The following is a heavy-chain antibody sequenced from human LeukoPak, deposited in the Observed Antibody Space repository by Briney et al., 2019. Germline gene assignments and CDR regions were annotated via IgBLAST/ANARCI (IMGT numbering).Heavy chain of an antibody. V-gene: IGHV3-23*01. Sequence: GGSLRLSCAASGFTFSSYAMSWVRQAPGKGLEWVSSVSGSGGYTYYAGSVKGRFTISRDNSKNTLYLQMNSLRAEDTAIYYCAKDRPNYYDSSGHYYRRDGDYWGQGTLVPVSS. CDR3: AKDRPNYYDSSGHYYRRDGDY. CDR1: GFTFSSYA. D-gene: IGHD3-22*01. CDR2: VSGSGGYT. J-gene: IGHJ4*02.